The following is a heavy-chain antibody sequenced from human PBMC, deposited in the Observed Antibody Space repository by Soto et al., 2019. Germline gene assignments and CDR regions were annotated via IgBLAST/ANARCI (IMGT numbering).Heavy chain of an antibody. J-gene: IGHJ3*02. CDR2: MNPNSGNT. D-gene: IGHD3-3*01. CDR1: GYTFTSYD. V-gene: IGHV1-8*01. Sequence: ASVKVSCKASGYTFTSYDINWVRQATGQGLEWMGWMNPNSGNTGYAQKFQGRVTMTRNTSISTAYMELSSLRSEDTAVYYCARGHDFWSGTNDAFDIWGQGTMVTVSS. CDR3: ARGHDFWSGTNDAFDI.